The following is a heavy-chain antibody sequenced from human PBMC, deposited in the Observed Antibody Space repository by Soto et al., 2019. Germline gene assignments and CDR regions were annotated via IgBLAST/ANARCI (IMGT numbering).Heavy chain of an antibody. Sequence: EVQLLESGGGLVQPGGSLRLSCAASGFTFSSYAMSWDRQAPGKGLEWVSAISGSGGSTYYADSVKGRFTISRDNSKNTLYLQMNSLRAEDTAVYYCAKDLPAAWGGNSPAFDYWGQGTLVTVSS. J-gene: IGHJ4*02. CDR2: ISGSGGST. CDR3: AKDLPAAWGGNSPAFDY. CDR1: GFTFSSYA. D-gene: IGHD2-21*02. V-gene: IGHV3-23*01.